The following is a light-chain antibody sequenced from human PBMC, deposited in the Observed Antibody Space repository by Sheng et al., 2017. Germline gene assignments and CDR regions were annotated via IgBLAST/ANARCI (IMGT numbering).Light chain of an antibody. CDR2: QAS. CDR3: QQYNSFPWT. J-gene: IGKJ1*01. Sequence: DIQMTQSPATLSASVGDRVIITCRASQSLGTWLAWYQQKPGEAPNLLIYQASILESGVSSHFSGSGSGTLFTLTISSLQPDDFATYFCQQYNSFPWTFGQGTKVEI. V-gene: IGKV1-5*03. CDR1: QSLGTW.